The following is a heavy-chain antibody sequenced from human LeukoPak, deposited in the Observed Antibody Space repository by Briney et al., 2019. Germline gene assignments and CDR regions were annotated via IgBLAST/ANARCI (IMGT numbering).Heavy chain of an antibody. D-gene: IGHD7-27*01. CDR3: AIDPNWGTHS. J-gene: IGHJ4*02. CDR1: GFTFTSYS. CDR2: ISGGGGST. V-gene: IGHV3-23*01. Sequence: PGGSLRLSCAASGFTFTSYSMNWVRQAPGKGLEWVSTISGGGGSTYYADSVKGRFTISRDNSKNTLYLQVNSLRAEDTAVYYCAIDPNWGTHSWGQGVLVTVSS.